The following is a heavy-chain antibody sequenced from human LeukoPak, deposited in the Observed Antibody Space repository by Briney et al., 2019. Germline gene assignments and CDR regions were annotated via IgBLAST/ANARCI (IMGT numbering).Heavy chain of an antibody. J-gene: IGHJ4*02. CDR1: GFTFSDYY. V-gene: IGHV3-11*04. D-gene: IGHD4-17*01. CDR3: ARDRRTMTTCDY. Sequence: GGSLRLSCAASGFTFSDYYMSWIRQAPGKGLEWVSYISSSVITIYYADSVKGRFTISRDDAKNSLYLQMNSLRVEDTAVYYCARDRRTMTTCDYWGQGTLVTVSS. CDR2: ISSSVITI.